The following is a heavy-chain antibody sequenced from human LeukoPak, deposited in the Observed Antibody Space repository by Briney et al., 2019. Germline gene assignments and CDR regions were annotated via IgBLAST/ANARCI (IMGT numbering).Heavy chain of an antibody. CDR1: GFTFSSYG. V-gene: IGHV3-23*01. CDR2: ISGSGGST. Sequence: GGSLRLSCAASGFTFSSYGMSWVRQAPGKGLEWVSAISGSGGSTYYADSVKGRFTISRDNSKNTLYLQMNSLTSEDTALYYCTTERLMEYYDSRGYLGDSWGQGTLVTVSS. D-gene: IGHD3-22*01. J-gene: IGHJ4*02. CDR3: TTERLMEYYDSRGYLGDS.